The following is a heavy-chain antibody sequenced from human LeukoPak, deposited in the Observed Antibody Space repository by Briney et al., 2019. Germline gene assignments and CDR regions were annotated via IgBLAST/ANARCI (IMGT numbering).Heavy chain of an antibody. D-gene: IGHD6-13*01. Sequence: ASVKVSCKASGHTFVGYYMHWVRQAPGQGLEWMGWINPNSGVTNYAQKFQGRVTMTRDTSISTAYMELSRLTSDDTAVYYCARDSSSSSAFDIWGQGTMVTVSS. CDR1: GHTFVGYY. J-gene: IGHJ3*02. V-gene: IGHV1-2*02. CDR2: INPNSGVT. CDR3: ARDSSSSSAFDI.